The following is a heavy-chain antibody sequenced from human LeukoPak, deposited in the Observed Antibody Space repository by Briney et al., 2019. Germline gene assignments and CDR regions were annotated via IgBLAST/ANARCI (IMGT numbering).Heavy chain of an antibody. CDR2: IYYSGST. V-gene: IGHV4-59*01. Sequence: MPSETLSLTCTVSGGSISSYYWSWIRQPPGRGLEWIGYIYYSGSTNYNPSLKSRVTISVDTSKNQFSLKLSSVTAADTAVYYCARGPLFGVVTNWGQGTLVTVSS. CDR1: GGSISSYY. D-gene: IGHD3-3*01. J-gene: IGHJ4*02. CDR3: ARGPLFGVVTN.